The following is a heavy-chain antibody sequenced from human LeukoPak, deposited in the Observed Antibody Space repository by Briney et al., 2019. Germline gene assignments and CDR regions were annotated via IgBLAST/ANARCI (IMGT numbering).Heavy chain of an antibody. CDR2: IYYSGST. Sequence: SETLSLTCTVSGGSISSGGYYWSWIRQHPGKGLEWIGYIYYSGSTYYNPSLKSRVTISVDTSKNQFSLKLSSVTAADTAVYYCAFCGTSRWAFDIWGQGTMVTVSS. CDR3: AFCGTSRWAFDI. CDR1: GGSISSGGYY. V-gene: IGHV4-31*03. D-gene: IGHD1-26*01. J-gene: IGHJ3*02.